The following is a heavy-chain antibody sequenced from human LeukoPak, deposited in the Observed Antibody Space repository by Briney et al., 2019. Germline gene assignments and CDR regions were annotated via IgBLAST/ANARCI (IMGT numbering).Heavy chain of an antibody. CDR3: AKLADFWSGYYSSFYYYYMDV. V-gene: IGHV3-23*01. D-gene: IGHD3-3*01. Sequence: PGGSLRLSCVGPGFTFRIYAMTWIRQAPGKGLEWVADIGGSGSSAFYADSVKGRFTISRDNAKSTLYVEMHSLRVEDTAVYFCAKLADFWSGYYSSFYYYYMDVWGKGTAVTVSS. CDR2: IGGSGSSA. CDR1: GFTFRIYA. J-gene: IGHJ6*03.